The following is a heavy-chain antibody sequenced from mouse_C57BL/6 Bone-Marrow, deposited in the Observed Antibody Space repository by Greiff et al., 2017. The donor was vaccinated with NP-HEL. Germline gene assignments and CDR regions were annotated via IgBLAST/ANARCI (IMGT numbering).Heavy chain of an antibody. D-gene: IGHD2-1*01. Sequence: QVQLQQSGAELVKPGASVKISCKASGYAFSSYWMNWVKQRPGKGLEWIGQIYPGDGDTNYNGKFKGKATLTADKSSSTAYMQLSSLTSEDSAVYFCARDGNYGCWYFEVWGTGTTVTVAS. CDR1: GYAFSSYW. CDR2: IYPGDGDT. V-gene: IGHV1-80*01. J-gene: IGHJ1*03. CDR3: ARDGNYGCWYFEV.